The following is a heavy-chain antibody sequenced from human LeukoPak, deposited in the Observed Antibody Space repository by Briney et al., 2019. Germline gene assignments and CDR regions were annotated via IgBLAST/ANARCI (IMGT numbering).Heavy chain of an antibody. V-gene: IGHV3-7*01. D-gene: IGHD1-26*01. Sequence: HPGGSLRLSCAASGFTFSNYWMGWVRQAPGERLEWVANMNIDGSEKYYADSVKGRFSISRDNARNSVYLQMASLRVEDTAVYYCARDPVEWELLLDYWGQGTLVTVSS. CDR1: GFTFSNYW. CDR3: ARDPVEWELLLDY. CDR2: MNIDGSEK. J-gene: IGHJ4*02.